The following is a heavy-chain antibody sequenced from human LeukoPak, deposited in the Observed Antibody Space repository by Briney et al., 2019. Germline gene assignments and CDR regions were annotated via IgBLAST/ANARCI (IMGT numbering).Heavy chain of an antibody. Sequence: GGSLRLSCEASGFIFSTYAMHWVRQAPVKGLEWVAIISYDGNKRYYADSVKGRFTISRDNSKNTLYLQMNSLRAEDTAVYYCARDSYGMDVWGQGTTVTVSS. CDR2: ISYDGNKR. J-gene: IGHJ6*02. CDR3: ARDSYGMDV. CDR1: GFIFSTYA. V-gene: IGHV3-30-3*01.